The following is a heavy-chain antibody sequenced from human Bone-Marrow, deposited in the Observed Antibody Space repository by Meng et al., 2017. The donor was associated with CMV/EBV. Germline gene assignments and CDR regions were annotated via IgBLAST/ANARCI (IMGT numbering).Heavy chain of an antibody. Sequence: SETLSLTCTVSGGSITSHYWSWIRQPPGKGLEWIGYIYYTGNTNYSPSLKSRVTISVDTSETQFSLKLTSVTAADTAVYYCARVLSHYYDCWFDPWGQGTLVTVSS. D-gene: IGHD3-22*01. CDR3: ARVLSHYYDCWFDP. J-gene: IGHJ5*02. V-gene: IGHV4-59*11. CDR1: GGSITSHY. CDR2: IYYTGNT.